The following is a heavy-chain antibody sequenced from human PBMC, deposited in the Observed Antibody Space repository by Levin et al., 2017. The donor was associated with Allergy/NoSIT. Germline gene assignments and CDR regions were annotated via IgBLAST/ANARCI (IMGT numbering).Heavy chain of an antibody. D-gene: IGHD5-18*01. Sequence: SQTLSLTCAVYGGSFSGYYWSWIRQPPGKGLEWIGEINHSGSTNYNPSLKSRVTISVDTSKNQFSLKLSSVTAADTAVYYCARGIRVRLWLKRYFDYWGQGTLVTVSS. J-gene: IGHJ4*02. V-gene: IGHV4-34*01. CDR2: INHSGST. CDR3: ARGIRVRLWLKRYFDY. CDR1: GGSFSGYY.